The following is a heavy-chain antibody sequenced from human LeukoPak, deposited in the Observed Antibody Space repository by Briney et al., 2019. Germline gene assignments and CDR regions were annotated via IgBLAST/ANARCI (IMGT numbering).Heavy chain of an antibody. Sequence: PGGSLRLSCAASGFTFSSYWMHWVRQAPGKGLVWVSRINSDGSSTSYADSVKGRFTISRDNAKNTLYLQMNSLRAEDTAVYYCAREDATQAVAGPSFDYWGQGTLVTVSS. D-gene: IGHD6-19*01. J-gene: IGHJ4*02. CDR2: INSDGSST. CDR1: GFTFSSYW. CDR3: AREDATQAVAGPSFDY. V-gene: IGHV3-74*01.